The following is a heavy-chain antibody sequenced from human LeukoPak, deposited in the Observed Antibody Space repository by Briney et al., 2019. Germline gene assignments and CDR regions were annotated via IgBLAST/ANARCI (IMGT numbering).Heavy chain of an antibody. CDR2: ISYDGSNK. J-gene: IGHJ4*02. CDR3: AKQMSTTVTTFDY. V-gene: IGHV3-30*18. D-gene: IGHD4-17*01. CDR1: GFTFSSYG. Sequence: GRSLRLSCAASGFTFSSYGMHWVRPAPGKGLEGVAVISYDGSNKYYADSVKGRFTISRDNSKNTLYLQMNSLRAEDTAVYYCAKQMSTTVTTFDYWGQGTLVTVSS.